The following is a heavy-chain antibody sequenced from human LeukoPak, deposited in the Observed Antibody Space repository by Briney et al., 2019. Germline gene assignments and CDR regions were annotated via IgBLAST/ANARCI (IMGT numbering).Heavy chain of an antibody. CDR1: GFTFSDYY. D-gene: IGHD2-2*02. V-gene: IGHV3-11*01. J-gene: IGHJ3*02. CDR2: ISSSGSTI. Sequence: KPGGSLRLSCAASGFTFSDYYMSWLRQAPGKGLEWVSYISSSGSTIYYADSVKGRFTISRDNAKNSLYLQMNSLIAEDTAVYYCARDLYCSSTSCYNGRDAFDIWGQGTMVTVSS. CDR3: ARDLYCSSTSCYNGRDAFDI.